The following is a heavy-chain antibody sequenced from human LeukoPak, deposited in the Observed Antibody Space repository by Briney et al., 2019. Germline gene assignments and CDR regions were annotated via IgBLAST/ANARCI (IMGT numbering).Heavy chain of an antibody. CDR3: ATSGSHPKQRGGGFDY. D-gene: IGHD2-15*01. CDR1: GGTFSSYA. J-gene: IGHJ4*02. CDR2: IIPIFGTA. V-gene: IGHV1-69*06. Sequence: ASGKVSCKASGGTFSSYAISWVRQAPGQGLEWMGGIIPIFGTANYAQKFQGRVTMTEDTSTDTAYMELSSLRSEDTAVYYCATSGSHPKQRGGGFDYWGQGTLVTVSS.